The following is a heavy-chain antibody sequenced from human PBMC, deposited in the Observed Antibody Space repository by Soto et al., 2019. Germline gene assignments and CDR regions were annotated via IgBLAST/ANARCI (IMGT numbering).Heavy chain of an antibody. CDR2: MNPNSGNT. J-gene: IGHJ4*02. D-gene: IGHD1-1*01. Sequence: QVQLVQSGAEVKKPGASVKVSCKASGYTFTSYDINWVRQATGQGLEWMGWMNPNSGNTGYAQKCXXRVTMTRTASICTASLELSSLRSEDAAVYYCASERVGTTDYWGQGTLVTVSS. CDR1: GYTFTSYD. V-gene: IGHV1-8*01. CDR3: ASERVGTTDY.